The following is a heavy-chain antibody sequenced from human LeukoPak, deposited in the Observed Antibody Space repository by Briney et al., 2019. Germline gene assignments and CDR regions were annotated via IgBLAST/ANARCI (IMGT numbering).Heavy chain of an antibody. V-gene: IGHV4-39*01. CDR1: GGSISSSSYY. J-gene: IGHJ4*02. Sequence: PSETLSLTCTVSGGSISSSSYYWGWIRQPPGKGLEWIGSIYYSGSTYYNPSLKGRVTVSVDTSKNQFSLKLSSVTAADTAVYYCARLGYNYYFDYWGQGTLVTVSS. CDR2: IYYSGST. CDR3: ARLGYNYYFDY. D-gene: IGHD5-24*01.